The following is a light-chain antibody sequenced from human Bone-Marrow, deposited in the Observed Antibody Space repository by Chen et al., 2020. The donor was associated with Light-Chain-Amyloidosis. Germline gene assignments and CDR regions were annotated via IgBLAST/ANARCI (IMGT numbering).Light chain of an antibody. V-gene: IGLV3-21*02. J-gene: IGLJ3*02. Sequence: SYVRTQPSPGSVAPGRTATIAWGGNNIGSTSGHWYQQRPGQAPLLAVYADSDRPSGIPERLSGSNSGNTATLTISRVEAGDEADYYCQVWDRSSDRPVFGGGTKLTVL. CDR2: ADS. CDR3: QVWDRSSDRPV. CDR1: NIGSTS.